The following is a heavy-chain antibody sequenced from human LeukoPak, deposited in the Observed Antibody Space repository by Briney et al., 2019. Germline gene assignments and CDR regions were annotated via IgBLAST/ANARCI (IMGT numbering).Heavy chain of an antibody. CDR3: ARGPHYDILTGYYTNFDY. CDR1: GYSFTSYW. CDR2: IYPGDSDT. D-gene: IGHD3-9*01. J-gene: IGHJ4*02. V-gene: IGHV5-51*01. Sequence: GESQKISCKGSGYSFTSYWIGWVRQMPGKGLEWMGIIYPGDSDTRYSPSFQGQVTISADKSISTAYLQWSSLKASDTAMYYCARGPHYDILTGYYTNFDYWGQGTLVTVSS.